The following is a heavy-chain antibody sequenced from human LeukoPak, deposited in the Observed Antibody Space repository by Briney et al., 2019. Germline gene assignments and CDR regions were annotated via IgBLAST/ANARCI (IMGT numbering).Heavy chain of an antibody. Sequence: GASVKVSCKVSGYTLTELSMHWVRQAPGKGLEWMGGFDPEDGETIYAQKFQGRVTMTEDTSTDTAYMELSSLRSEDTAVYYCATGGVVPAAANYYYYGMDVRGQGTTVTVSS. CDR3: ATGGVVPAAANYYYYGMDV. V-gene: IGHV1-24*01. J-gene: IGHJ6*02. D-gene: IGHD2-2*01. CDR2: FDPEDGET. CDR1: GYTLTELS.